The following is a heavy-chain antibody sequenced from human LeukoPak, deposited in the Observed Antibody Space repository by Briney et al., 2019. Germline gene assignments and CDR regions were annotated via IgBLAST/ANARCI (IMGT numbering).Heavy chain of an antibody. CDR2: ISGYGGST. V-gene: IGHV3-43*02. J-gene: IGHJ4*02. CDR1: GFTFDDYA. Sequence: PGGSLRLSCAASGFTFDDYAMHCVRQAPGKGLEWVSLISGYGGSTYYADSVKGRFTISRDNSKNSLYLQMNSLRTDDTDLYYCAKDRGSSSWDPAFEYWGQGTLVTVSS. CDR3: AKDRGSSSWDPAFEY. D-gene: IGHD6-13*01.